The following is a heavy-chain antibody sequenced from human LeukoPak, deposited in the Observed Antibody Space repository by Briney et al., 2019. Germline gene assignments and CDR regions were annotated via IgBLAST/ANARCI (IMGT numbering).Heavy chain of an antibody. V-gene: IGHV4-4*07. D-gene: IGHD6-19*01. J-gene: IGHJ4*02. CDR1: GGSISSYY. CDR2: IYTSGST. CDR3: ARGIRSRSSGDY. Sequence: PSETLSLTCTVSGGSISSYYWSWIRQPAGKGLEWIGRIYTSGSTNYNPPLKSRVTISVDTSKNQFSLKLSSVTAADTAVYYCARGIRSRSSGDYWGQGTLVTVSS.